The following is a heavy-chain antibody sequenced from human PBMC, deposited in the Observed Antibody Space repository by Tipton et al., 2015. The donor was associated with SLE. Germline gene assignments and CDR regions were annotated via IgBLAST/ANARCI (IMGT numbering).Heavy chain of an antibody. D-gene: IGHD4-17*01. V-gene: IGHV4-34*01. CDR1: GGSFSGYY. CDR3: ARVEDGDYLSS. Sequence: TLSLTCAVYGGSFSGYYWSWIRPPPGKGLEWIGEINHRGSTNYNPSLKSRVTISVDTSKNQFSLKLSSVTAADTAVYYCARVEDGDYLSSWGQGTLVTVSS. CDR2: INHRGST. J-gene: IGHJ4*02.